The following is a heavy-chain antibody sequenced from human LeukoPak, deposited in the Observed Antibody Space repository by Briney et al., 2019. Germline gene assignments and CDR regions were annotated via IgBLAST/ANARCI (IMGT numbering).Heavy chain of an antibody. V-gene: IGHV4-31*03. CDR2: IYYSGST. CDR1: GGSISSGGYY. CDR3: ARRGSRKFNWFDP. Sequence: KPSETLSLTCTVSGGSISSGGYYWSWIRQHPGKGLEWIGYIYYSGSTYYNPSLKSRVTISVDTSKNQFSLKLSSVTAADTAVHYCARRGSRKFNWFDPWGQGTLVTVSS. J-gene: IGHJ5*02. D-gene: IGHD2-15*01.